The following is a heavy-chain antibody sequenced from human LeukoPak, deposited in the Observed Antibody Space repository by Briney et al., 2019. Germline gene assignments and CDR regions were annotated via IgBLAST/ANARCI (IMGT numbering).Heavy chain of an antibody. Sequence: AGGSLRLSCAASGFTFSSYGMHWVRQAPGKGLEWVAVISYDGSNKYYADSVKGRFTISRDNSKNTLYLQMNSLRAEDTAVYYCAKVMGIAAAGTRIDYWGQGTLVTVSS. V-gene: IGHV3-30*18. J-gene: IGHJ4*02. D-gene: IGHD6-13*01. CDR3: AKVMGIAAAGTRIDY. CDR2: ISYDGSNK. CDR1: GFTFSSYG.